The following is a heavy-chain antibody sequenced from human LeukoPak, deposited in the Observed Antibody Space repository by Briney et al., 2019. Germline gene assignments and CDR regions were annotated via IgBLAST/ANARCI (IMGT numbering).Heavy chain of an antibody. CDR3: ARDFLRYSSSSEGPDY. V-gene: IGHV3-7*01. CDR2: IKQDGSVK. J-gene: IGHJ4*02. D-gene: IGHD6-6*01. CDR1: GFTFSSYW. Sequence: SGGSLRLSCAASGFTFSSYWMSWVRQAPGKGLEWVANIKQDGSVKYYVDSVKGRFTISRDNAKNSLYLQMNSLGAEDTAVYYCARDFLRYSSSSEGPDYWGQGTLVTVSS.